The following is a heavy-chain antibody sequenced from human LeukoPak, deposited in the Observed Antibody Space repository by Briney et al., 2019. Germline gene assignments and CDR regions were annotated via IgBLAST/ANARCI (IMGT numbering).Heavy chain of an antibody. CDR1: GASISSGSNY. D-gene: IGHD3-10*01. V-gene: IGHV4-39*07. CDR3: ARSDGYGLVDI. J-gene: IGHJ3*02. Sequence: SETLSLTCSVPGASISSGSNYWGWIRQPPGKTMEWSGSMFSSGSTYYNSPLPSRVVIITDTPTNHSSLTLSSVTAADTAVYYCARSDGYGLVDIWGQGTMVTVSS. CDR2: MFSSGST.